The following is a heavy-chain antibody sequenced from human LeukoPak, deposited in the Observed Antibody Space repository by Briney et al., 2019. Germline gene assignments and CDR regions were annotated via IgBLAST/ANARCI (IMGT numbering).Heavy chain of an antibody. V-gene: IGHV5-51*01. J-gene: IGHJ5*02. D-gene: IGHD2-21*02. CDR3: ARLPYCGGDCYPNWFDP. Sequence: GESLKISCKGSGYSFTSYWIGWVRQMPGKGLEWMGIIYPGDSDTRYSPSFQGQVTISADKSISTAYLQWSSLKASDTAMYYCARLPYCGGDCYPNWFDPWGQGTLVTISS. CDR2: IYPGDSDT. CDR1: GYSFTSYW.